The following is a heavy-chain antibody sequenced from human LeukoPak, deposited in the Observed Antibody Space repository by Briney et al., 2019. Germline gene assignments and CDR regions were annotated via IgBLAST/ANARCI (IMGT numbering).Heavy chain of an antibody. V-gene: IGHV4-59*01. CDR1: GDAISSYN. D-gene: IGHD3-10*01. Sequence: PSETLSLTCTVSGDAISSYNWSWIRQPPRKGLELIGYSYYSESTNYNPSLKSRATISVDTSKNQFSLKLSSVTAADTAVYYCARVGAYNWFDPWGQGTLVTVSS. CDR2: SYYSEST. CDR3: ARVGAYNWFDP. J-gene: IGHJ5*02.